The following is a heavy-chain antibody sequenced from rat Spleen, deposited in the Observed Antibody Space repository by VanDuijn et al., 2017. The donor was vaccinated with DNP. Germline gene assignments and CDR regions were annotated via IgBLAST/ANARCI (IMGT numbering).Heavy chain of an antibody. V-gene: IGHV5S11*01. CDR2: ISTSGGST. CDR3: ARHRYYGSPVDY. CDR1: GFTFSNYD. J-gene: IGHJ2*01. Sequence: EVQLVESGGGLVQPGRSLKLSCAASGFTFSNYDMAWVRQAPTKGLEWVASISTSGGSTYYRDSVKGRFTVSRDNAKSTLYLQMDSLRSEETATYYCARHRYYGSPVDYWGQGVMVAVSS. D-gene: IGHD1-3*01.